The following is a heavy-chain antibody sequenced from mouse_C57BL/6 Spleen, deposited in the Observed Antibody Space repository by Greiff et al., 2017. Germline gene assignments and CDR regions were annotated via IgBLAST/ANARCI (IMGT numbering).Heavy chain of an antibody. CDR1: GFTFSDYG. V-gene: IGHV5-17*01. CDR3: ERDTTVVALYAMGG. Sequence: EVQGVESGGGLVKPGGSLKLSCAASGFTFSDYGMHWVRQAPEQGLEWVAYISSGSSTIYYADTVKGRFTISRDNAKNTLFLQMASLRSEDTAMYYCERDTTVVALYAMGGWGQGTSGTVSS. J-gene: IGHJ4*01. D-gene: IGHD1-1*01. CDR2: ISSGSSTI.